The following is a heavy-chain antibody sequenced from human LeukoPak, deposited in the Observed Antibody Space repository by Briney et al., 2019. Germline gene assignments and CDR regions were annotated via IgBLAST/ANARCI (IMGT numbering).Heavy chain of an antibody. J-gene: IGHJ4*02. CDR3: ARDSILGSHDC. D-gene: IGHD3-3*02. Sequence: PGGSLRLSCAASGFTFSSYAMHWVRQAPGKGLEWVAVISYDGSNKYYADSVKGRFTISRDNAKNTLFLQMNSLRAEDTAVYYCARDSILGSHDCWGQGTLVTVSS. CDR1: GFTFSSYA. V-gene: IGHV3-30-3*01. CDR2: ISYDGSNK.